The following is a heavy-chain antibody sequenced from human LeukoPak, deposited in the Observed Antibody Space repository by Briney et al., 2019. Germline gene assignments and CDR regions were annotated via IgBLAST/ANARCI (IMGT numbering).Heavy chain of an antibody. CDR1: SGSISSYY. CDR2: IYYSGST. J-gene: IGHJ4*02. CDR3: ARQRLSQWLIFGY. D-gene: IGHD6-19*01. Sequence: PSETLSLTCTVSSGSISSYYWSWIRQPPGKGLEWIGYIYYSGSTNYNPSLKSRVTISVDTSKNQFSLKLSSVTAADTAVYYCARQRLSQWLIFGYWGQGTLVTVSS. V-gene: IGHV4-59*08.